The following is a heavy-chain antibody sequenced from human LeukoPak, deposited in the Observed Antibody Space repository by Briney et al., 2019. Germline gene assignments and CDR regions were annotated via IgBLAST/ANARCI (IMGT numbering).Heavy chain of an antibody. CDR3: ARRVTYCTNGVCSDWYYFDY. D-gene: IGHD2-8*01. J-gene: IGHJ4*02. V-gene: IGHV5-51*01. CDR2: IYPGDSDT. CDR1: GYRFTNYW. Sequence: GESLKISCKSSGYRFTNYWIGWVRQMPGKGLEWMGIIYPGDSDTRHSPSFQGQVTISADKSISTAYLQWSSLKASDTALYYCARRVTYCTNGVCSDWYYFDYWGQGTLVTVSS.